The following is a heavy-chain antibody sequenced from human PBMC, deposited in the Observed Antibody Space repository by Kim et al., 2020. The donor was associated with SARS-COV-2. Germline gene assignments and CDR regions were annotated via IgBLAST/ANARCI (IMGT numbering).Heavy chain of an antibody. CDR2: VWYDGNKK. CDR1: GFTFSSNA. D-gene: IGHD3-10*01. Sequence: GGSLRLSCAASGFTFSSNAMHWVRQAPGKGLQWVAVVWYDGNKKYYGDSVRGRFTISRDNSRNTLYLQMNSLRAEDTAVYYCARGGDFLDYWGQGTLVTVSS. J-gene: IGHJ4*02. CDR3: ARGGDFLDY. V-gene: IGHV3-33*01.